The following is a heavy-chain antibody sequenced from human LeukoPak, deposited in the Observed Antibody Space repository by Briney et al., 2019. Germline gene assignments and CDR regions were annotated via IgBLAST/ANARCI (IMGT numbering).Heavy chain of an antibody. V-gene: IGHV2-70*01. CDR1: GFSLSTSGMC. J-gene: IGHJ6*02. CDR2: IDWDDDK. D-gene: IGHD6-6*01. Sequence: SGPTLLNPTQTLTLTCTFSGFSLSTSGMCVSWIRQPPGKALEWLALIDWDDDKYYSTSLKTRLTISKDTSKNQVVLTMTNMDPVDTATHYCAREYSSSSGGTHYGMDVWGQGTTVTVSS. CDR3: AREYSSSSGGTHYGMDV.